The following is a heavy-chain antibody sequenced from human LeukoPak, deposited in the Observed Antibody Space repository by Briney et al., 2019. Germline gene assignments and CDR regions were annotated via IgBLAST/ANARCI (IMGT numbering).Heavy chain of an antibody. V-gene: IGHV3-7*01. Sequence: GGSLRLSCAASGFTFSNYWMSWVRQAPGKGLEWVAHINQDGSEEHYMDSVKARFIISRDNAKNSLSLQMDSLGAEDTAVYYCVRDGGVSGYDLLDYWGQGTLVTVSS. CDR3: VRDGGVSGYDLLDY. CDR1: GFTFSNYW. CDR2: INQDGSEE. J-gene: IGHJ4*02. D-gene: IGHD5-12*01.